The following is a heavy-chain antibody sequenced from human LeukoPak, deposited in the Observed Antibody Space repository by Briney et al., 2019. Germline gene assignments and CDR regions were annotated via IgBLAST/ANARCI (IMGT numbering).Heavy chain of an antibody. V-gene: IGHV3-74*01. CDR2: INSDGSST. CDR3: ARHNLSGAFDI. D-gene: IGHD2/OR15-2a*01. J-gene: IGHJ3*02. Sequence: PGGSLRLSCAASGFTFSSYWMHWVRQAPGKGLVWVSRINSDGSSTSYADSVKGRFTISRDNAKNTLYLQMNSLRAEDTAVYYCARHNLSGAFDIWGQGTMVTVSS. CDR1: GFTFSSYW.